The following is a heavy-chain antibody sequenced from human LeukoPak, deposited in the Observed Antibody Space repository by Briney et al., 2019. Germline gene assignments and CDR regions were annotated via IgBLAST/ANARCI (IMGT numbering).Heavy chain of an antibody. V-gene: IGHV3-23*01. J-gene: IGHJ6*02. CDR3: AKNSGYDHYYYYGMDV. Sequence: GGSLRLSCAASGFTFSSYAMSWVRQAPGKGLEWVSAISGSGGSKYYADSVKGRFTISRDNSKNTLYLQMNSLRAEDTAVYYCAKNSGYDHYYYYGMDVWGQGTTVTVSS. CDR1: GFTFSSYA. D-gene: IGHD5-12*01. CDR2: ISGSGGSK.